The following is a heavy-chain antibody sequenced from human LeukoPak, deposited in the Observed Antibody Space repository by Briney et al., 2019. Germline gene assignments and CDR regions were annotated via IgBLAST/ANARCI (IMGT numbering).Heavy chain of an antibody. CDR3: TRESDQDYWPISYFDY. CDR1: GFTFSSYA. V-gene: IGHV3-23*01. Sequence: AGGSLRLSCAASGFTFSSYAMSWVRQAAGKGPEWVSTISGSGGSIYYADSVKGRFTISRDNSMNTLYLQMNSLKTEDTAVYYCTRESDQDYWPISYFDYWGQGTLVTVSS. J-gene: IGHJ4*02. D-gene: IGHD2-8*02. CDR2: ISGSGGSI.